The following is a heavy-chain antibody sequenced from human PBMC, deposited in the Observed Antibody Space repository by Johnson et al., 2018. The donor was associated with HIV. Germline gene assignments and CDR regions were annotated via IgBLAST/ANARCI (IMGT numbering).Heavy chain of an antibody. CDR1: GFTFSSYA. J-gene: IGHJ3*02. CDR2: ISYDGSNK. Sequence: QMLLVESGGGVVQPGRSLRLSCAASGFTFSSYAMHWVRQAPGKGLEWVAVISYDGSNKYYADSVKGRFTISRDNSKNTLYLQMNSLRAEDTALYYCARVVGYKYGSAGDNDAFDILGQGTMVTVSS. V-gene: IGHV3-30-3*01. D-gene: IGHD5-18*01. CDR3: ARVVGYKYGSAGDNDAFDI.